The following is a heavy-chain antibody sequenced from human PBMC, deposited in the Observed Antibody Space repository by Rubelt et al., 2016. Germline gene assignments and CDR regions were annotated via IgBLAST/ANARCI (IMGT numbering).Heavy chain of an antibody. CDR1: GFTFSKYS. CDR3: ASAGLDY. CDR2: ITSSSDTI. D-gene: IGHD6-13*01. Sequence: EVQLVESGGGLVQPGRSLRLSCAASGFTFSKYSMNWVRQAPGKGLEWVSYITSSSDTIFYADSVRGRFTISRDNAKNALYLQMNSLRAEDTALYYCASAGLDYWGQGTLVIVSS. J-gene: IGHJ4*02. V-gene: IGHV3-48*01.